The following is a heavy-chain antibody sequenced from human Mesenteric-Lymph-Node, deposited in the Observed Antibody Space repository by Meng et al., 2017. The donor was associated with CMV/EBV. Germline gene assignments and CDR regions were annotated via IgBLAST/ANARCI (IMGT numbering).Heavy chain of an antibody. Sequence: GSVSSGSYYWSWIRQHRGKGLEWIGYIYYSGRNYYDPSLKSRVTIEVDTSKNQFSLKLSSVTAADTAVYYCARDGQRYLTGFDWFDPWGQGTLVTVSS. D-gene: IGHD3-9*01. CDR2: IYYSGRN. V-gene: IGHV4-31*02. CDR1: GSVSSGSYY. J-gene: IGHJ5*02. CDR3: ARDGQRYLTGFDWFDP.